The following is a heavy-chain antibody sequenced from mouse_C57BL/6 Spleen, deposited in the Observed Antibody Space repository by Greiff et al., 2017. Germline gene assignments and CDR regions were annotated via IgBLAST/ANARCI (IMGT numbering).Heavy chain of an antibody. Sequence: QVQLQQPGAELVKPGASVKMSCKASGYTFTSYWITWVKQRPGQGLEWIGDIYPGSGSTNYNEKFKSKATLTVDTSSSTAYMQLSSLTSEDAAVYYCAREDYSNLGDYWGQGTSVTVSS. V-gene: IGHV1-55*01. CDR2: IYPGSGST. CDR3: AREDYSNLGDY. CDR1: GYTFTSYW. J-gene: IGHJ4*01. D-gene: IGHD2-5*01.